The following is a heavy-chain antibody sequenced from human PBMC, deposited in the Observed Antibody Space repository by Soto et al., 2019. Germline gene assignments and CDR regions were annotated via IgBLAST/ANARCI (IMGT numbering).Heavy chain of an antibody. CDR2: ISYDGSNQ. V-gene: IGHV3-30*18. CDR3: EKDQPSRQGSFAS. CDR1: GVTFNVYG. J-gene: IGHJ4*02. Sequence: GGSLRLSCAAAGVTFNVYGMHWVRQAPDKGLEWVALISYDGSNQYYADSVKGRFTISRDNSKNTLFLQMNSLRADDTAVYYSEKDQPSRQGSFASRGQGTLVPVSS.